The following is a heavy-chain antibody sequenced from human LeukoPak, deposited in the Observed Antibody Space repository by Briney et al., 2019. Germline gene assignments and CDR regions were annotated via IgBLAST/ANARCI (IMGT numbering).Heavy chain of an antibody. D-gene: IGHD1/OR15-1a*01. V-gene: IGHV7-4-1*02. Sequence: ASVKVSCKASGYTFTSYAMNWVRQAPGQGLEWMGWINTNTGNPTYAQGFTGRFVFFLDTSVSTAYLQISSLKSEDTAMYYCARGPGTGYYYYYMDIWGKGTTVTVSS. CDR1: GYTFTSYA. CDR3: ARGPGTGYYYYYMDI. J-gene: IGHJ6*03. CDR2: INTNTGNP.